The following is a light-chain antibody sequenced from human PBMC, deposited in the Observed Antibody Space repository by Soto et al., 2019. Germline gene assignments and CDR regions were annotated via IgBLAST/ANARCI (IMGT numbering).Light chain of an antibody. CDR2: GAS. J-gene: IGKJ2*01. V-gene: IGKV3-20*01. CDR3: LQYGGSPRT. Sequence: EIVLTQSPGTLSLSPGERATLSCRASQTVISSYLAWYQQKPGQAPRLLIFGASSRATGIPDRFSGSGSGTDFTLTISGLEHDDFALYYCLQYGGSPRTFGQGTKLEIK. CDR1: QTVISSY.